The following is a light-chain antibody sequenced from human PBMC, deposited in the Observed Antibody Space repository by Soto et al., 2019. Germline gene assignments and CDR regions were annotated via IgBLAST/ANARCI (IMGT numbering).Light chain of an antibody. Sequence: ASQDINSYLAWYQQKPGQAPNLLIYEASILQRGVPSRFSVSNSGTDFTLTISLLHADDFASYSFQHPRSYPSTFAGGTKVDIK. J-gene: IGKJ4*01. CDR2: EAS. V-gene: IGKV1-9*01. CDR1: QDINSY. CDR3: QHPRSYPST.